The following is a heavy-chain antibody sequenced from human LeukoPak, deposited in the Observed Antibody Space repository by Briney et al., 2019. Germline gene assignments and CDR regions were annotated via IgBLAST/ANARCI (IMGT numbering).Heavy chain of an antibody. D-gene: IGHD2-15*01. Sequence: SETLSLTCAVYGGSFSGYDWSWIRQPPGKGLEWIGEINHSGSTNYSPSLKSRATISVDTSKNHFSLKVRSVTAADTAVYYCARGHGGLGGMDVWGQGTTVTVSS. CDR3: ARGHGGLGGMDV. V-gene: IGHV4-34*01. CDR1: GGSFSGYD. J-gene: IGHJ6*02. CDR2: INHSGST.